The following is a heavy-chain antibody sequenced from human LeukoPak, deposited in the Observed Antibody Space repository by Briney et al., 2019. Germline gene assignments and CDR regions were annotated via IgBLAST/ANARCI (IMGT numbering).Heavy chain of an antibody. Sequence: PETLSLTCSVSGAFSTIYLLSSIRQRAGEGLQWIGRINTSGDTYYNPSLKSRVTMSVDTYKKQFSLNLSSMAAADTAVYYCAMTLLPATMGAFDIWAQGTMVTVSS. J-gene: IGHJ3*02. CDR2: INTSGDT. CDR3: AMTLLPATMGAFDI. CDR1: GAFSTIYL. D-gene: IGHD2-2*01. V-gene: IGHV4-4*07.